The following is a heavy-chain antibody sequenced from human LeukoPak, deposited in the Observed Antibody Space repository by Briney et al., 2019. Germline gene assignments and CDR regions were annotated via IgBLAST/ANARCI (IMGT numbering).Heavy chain of an antibody. D-gene: IGHD3-10*01. CDR2: ISAYNGNT. CDR3: ARDRGSGSYYDPSANWFDP. Sequence: ASVKVSCKASGYTITSYGISWVRQAPGQGLEWMGWISAYNGNTNYAQKVQGRVTMTTDTSTSTAYMELRSLRSDDTAVYYCARDRGSGSYYDPSANWFDPWGQGTLVTVSS. J-gene: IGHJ5*02. V-gene: IGHV1-18*01. CDR1: GYTITSYG.